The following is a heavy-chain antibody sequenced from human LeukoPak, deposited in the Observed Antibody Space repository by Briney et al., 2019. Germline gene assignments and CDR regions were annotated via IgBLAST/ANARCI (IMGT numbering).Heavy chain of an antibody. Sequence: SQTLSHARASSVDSVSSSSAAWNWIRQSPSRGLEWLGITDYRSKWYNEYAVSEKSRITNSPATSKNQFSLQLNSVTPEDTAVYYCATERLGFFGSSPNFDYWGQGTLVTVSS. CDR1: VDSVSSSSAA. D-gene: IGHD3-16*01. CDR3: ATERLGFFGSSPNFDY. V-gene: IGHV6-1*01. CDR2: TDYRSKWYN. J-gene: IGHJ4*02.